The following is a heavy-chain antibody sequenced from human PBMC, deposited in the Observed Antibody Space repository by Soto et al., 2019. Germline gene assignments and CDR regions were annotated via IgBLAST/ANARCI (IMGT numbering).Heavy chain of an antibody. J-gene: IGHJ4*02. V-gene: IGHV3-48*04. Sequence: VQLVESGGGLVQSGGSLRLTCAASGFTFNRYTMNWVRQAPGKGREWLSYINGGGGTMFYADTVKGRVTIARDNAKNSLYLQMDSLRAEDTAVYYCARDKIGTYSIDYVGQGTLVTVSS. CDR3: ARDKIGTYSIDY. D-gene: IGHD1-26*01. CDR2: INGGGGTM. CDR1: GFTFNRYT.